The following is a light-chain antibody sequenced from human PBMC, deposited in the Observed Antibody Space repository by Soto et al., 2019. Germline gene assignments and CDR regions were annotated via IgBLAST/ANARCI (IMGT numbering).Light chain of an antibody. CDR1: SSDVGGYNY. J-gene: IGLJ2*01. Sequence: QSALTQPASVSGSPGQSITISCTGTSSDVGGYNYVSWYQQHPGKAPKLMIYEVSNRPSGVSNRFSGSKSGNTASLTISGLQAEDEADYYRNSYTSSSTYVIFGGGTKLTVL. CDR3: NSYTSSSTYVI. CDR2: EVS. V-gene: IGLV2-14*01.